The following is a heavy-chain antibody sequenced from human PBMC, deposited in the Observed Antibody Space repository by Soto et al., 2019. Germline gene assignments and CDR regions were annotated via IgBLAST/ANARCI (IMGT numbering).Heavy chain of an antibody. Sequence: SETLSLTCTVSGGSISSYYWSWIRQPPGKGLEWIGYIYYSGSTNYNPSLKSRVTISVDTSKNQFSLKLSSVTAADTAVYYCVRDKGATGLRGTYNWFDPWGQGTLVTVSS. D-gene: IGHD1-1*01. J-gene: IGHJ5*02. CDR1: GGSISSYY. CDR3: VRDKGATGLRGTYNWFDP. CDR2: IYYSGST. V-gene: IGHV4-59*01.